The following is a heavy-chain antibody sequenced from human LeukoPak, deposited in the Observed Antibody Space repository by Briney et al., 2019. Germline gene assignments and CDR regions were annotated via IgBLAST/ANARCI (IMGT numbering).Heavy chain of an antibody. CDR3: AKSKAPEYYDSSGWPFDY. Sequence: GGSLRLSCAASGFSFSSYEMNWVRQAPGKGLEWVSYISSSGSTINYADSVKGRFTISRDNSKNTLYLQMNSLRAEDTAVYYCAKSKAPEYYDSSGWPFDYWGQGTLVTVSS. CDR2: ISSSGSTI. V-gene: IGHV3-48*03. CDR1: GFSFSSYE. J-gene: IGHJ4*02. D-gene: IGHD3-22*01.